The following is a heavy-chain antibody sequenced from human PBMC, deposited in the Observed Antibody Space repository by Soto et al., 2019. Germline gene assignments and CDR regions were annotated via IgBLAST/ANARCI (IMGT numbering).Heavy chain of an antibody. CDR2: INHSGST. J-gene: IGHJ4*02. CDR3: ARGGVSLDV. Sequence: QVQLQESGPGLVKPSETLSLTCSVSGGSIISHYWSWIRQPPGKGLEWIGEINHSGSTDYNPSLKRRRRLSVDPSMNEFALRLSSVTAGDSAVYYRARGGVSLDVWGPGTLVPVSS. D-gene: IGHD2-8*01. CDR1: GGSIISHY. V-gene: IGHV4-59*11.